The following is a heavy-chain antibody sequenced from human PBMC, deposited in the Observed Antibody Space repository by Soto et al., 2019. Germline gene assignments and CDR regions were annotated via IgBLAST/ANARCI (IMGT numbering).Heavy chain of an antibody. CDR3: ARMSYFYDKWYFDL. D-gene: IGHD3-22*01. J-gene: IGHJ2*01. V-gene: IGHV4-30-4*01. CDR2: VYYSGTT. CDR1: GASINNNDYY. Sequence: SETLSLTCTVSGASINNNDYYWSWIRQTPGKGLEWIGYVYYSGTTDYIPSLKSRLSMSIDKSQNQFTLRLNSVTAADTATYYCARMSYFYDKWYFDLWGRGTLVTVSS.